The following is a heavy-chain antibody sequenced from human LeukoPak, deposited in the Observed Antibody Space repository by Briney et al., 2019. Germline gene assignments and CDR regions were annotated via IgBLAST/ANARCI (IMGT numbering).Heavy chain of an antibody. J-gene: IGHJ4*02. Sequence: TGGSLRLSCAASGFTFSSYAMSWVRQASGKGLEWVSAISGSGGSTYYADSVKGRFTISRDNSKNTLYLQMNSLRAEDTAVYYCAKFLPTHIVVANYYFDYWGQGTLVTVSS. CDR1: GFTFSSYA. D-gene: IGHD2-21*01. CDR2: ISGSGGST. V-gene: IGHV3-23*01. CDR3: AKFLPTHIVVANYYFDY.